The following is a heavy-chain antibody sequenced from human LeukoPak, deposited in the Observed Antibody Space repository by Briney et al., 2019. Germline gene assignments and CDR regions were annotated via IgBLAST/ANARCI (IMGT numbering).Heavy chain of an antibody. D-gene: IGHD6-13*01. Sequence: ASVNVSCKASGYTFTSYYMHWVRQAPGQGLEWMGIINPSGGSTSYAQKFQGRVTMTRDTSTSTVYMELSSLRSEDTAVYYCARDPRTDARSSSWLYFDYWGQGTLVTVSS. CDR1: GYTFTSYY. V-gene: IGHV1-46*01. CDR2: INPSGGST. CDR3: ARDPRTDARSSSWLYFDY. J-gene: IGHJ4*02.